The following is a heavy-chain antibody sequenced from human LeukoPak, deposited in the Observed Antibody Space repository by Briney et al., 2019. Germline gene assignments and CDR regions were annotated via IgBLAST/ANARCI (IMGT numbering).Heavy chain of an antibody. D-gene: IGHD1-14*01. CDR1: GFTVTNNY. J-gene: IGHJ4*02. CDR3: AKAPPGLSLDS. Sequence: SGGSLRLSCVASGFTVTNNYMSWVRQAPGKGLEWVSVSYSGGSTHYADSVKGRFSISRDNSKNTLFLQMDSLRVEDTAVYYCAKAPPGLSLDSWGQGTLVTVSS. V-gene: IGHV3-53*05. CDR2: SYSGGST.